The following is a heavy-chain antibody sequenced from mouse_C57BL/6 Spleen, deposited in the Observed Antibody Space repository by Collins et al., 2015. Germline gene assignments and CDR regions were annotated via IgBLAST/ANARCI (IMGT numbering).Heavy chain of an antibody. CDR1: GYAFSSSR. V-gene: IGHV1-82*01. CDR2: IYPGDGDT. Sequence: QVQLQQSGPELVKPGASVKIPCKASGYAFSSSRMNWVKQRPGKGLEWIGRIYPGDGDTKYNGKFKGKATLTADKSSSTAYMQLSSLTSEDSAVYFCARGDYYGSSLDYWGQGTTLTVSS. D-gene: IGHD1-1*01. J-gene: IGHJ2*01. CDR3: ARGDYYGSSLDY.